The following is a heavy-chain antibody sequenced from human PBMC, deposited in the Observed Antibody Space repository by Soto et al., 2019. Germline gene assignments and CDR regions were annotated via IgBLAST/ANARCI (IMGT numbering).Heavy chain of an antibody. CDR1: GYTFTTYG. J-gene: IGHJ3*02. CDR2: ISAYNGNT. V-gene: IGHV1-18*04. Sequence: ASVKVSCKASGYTFTTYGISWVRQAPGQGLEWMGWISAYNGNTNYAQKLQGRVTMTTDTSTSTAYMELRSLRSDDTAVYYCARPLVGLDAFDIWGQRTMVTVSS. CDR3: ARPLVGLDAFDI. D-gene: IGHD2-21*02.